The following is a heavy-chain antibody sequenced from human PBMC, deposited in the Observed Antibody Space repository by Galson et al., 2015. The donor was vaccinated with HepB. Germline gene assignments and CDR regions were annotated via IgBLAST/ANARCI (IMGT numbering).Heavy chain of an antibody. V-gene: IGHV5-51*01. CDR1: GYSFTSYW. J-gene: IGHJ6*02. Sequence: QSGAEVKKPGDSLKISCKGSGYSFTSYWIAWVRQMPGKGLEWMGIIYPDDSDTRYSPSFQGQVTISADKSISTAYLQWSSLKASDTAVYYCARRSSSAAGGRGLDDWGHGTPVTVSS. D-gene: IGHD6-6*01. CDR3: ARRSSSAAGGRGLDD. CDR2: IYPDDSDT.